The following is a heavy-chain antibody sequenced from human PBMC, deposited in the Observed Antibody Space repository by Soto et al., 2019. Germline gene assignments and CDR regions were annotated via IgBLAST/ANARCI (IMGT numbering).Heavy chain of an antibody. J-gene: IGHJ4*02. CDR3: ARGIVVVVAANIIVRYFDY. Sequence: SVKVSCKASGGTFSSYAISWVRQAPGQGLEWMGGIIPIFGTANYAQKFQGRVTITADESTSTAYMELSSLRSEETAVYYCARGIVVVVAANIIVRYFDYWGQGTLVTVSS. D-gene: IGHD2-15*01. CDR1: GGTFSSYA. V-gene: IGHV1-69*13. CDR2: IIPIFGTA.